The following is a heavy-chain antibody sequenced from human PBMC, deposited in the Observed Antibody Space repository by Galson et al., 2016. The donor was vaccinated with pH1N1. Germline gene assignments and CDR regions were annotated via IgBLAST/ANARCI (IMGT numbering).Heavy chain of an antibody. CDR3: ARAPFAGNSR. V-gene: IGHV3-74*03. D-gene: IGHD4-23*01. CDR2: IKSDGSDT. J-gene: IGHJ1*01. CDR1: GFNIRSYW. Sequence: SLRLSCAASGFNIRSYWMRWVRQGPGKGLVWVSHIKSDGSDTKYADSVKGRFTISRDNAKNTLYLQMNSLRAEDTAVYYCARAPFAGNSRRGQGTLVTVAS.